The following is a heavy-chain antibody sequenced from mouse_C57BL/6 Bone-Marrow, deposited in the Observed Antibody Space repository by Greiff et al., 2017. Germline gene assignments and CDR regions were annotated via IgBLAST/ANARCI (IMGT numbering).Heavy chain of an antibody. Sequence: QVQLKQSGPGLVQPSQSLSITCTVSGFSLTSYGVHWVRQSPGKGLEWLGVIWSGGSTDYNAAFISRLSIRKDNSKSQVFFKMNSLQADDTAIYYCSRKGTMINYAMDYWGQGTSVTVSS. CDR3: SRKGTMINYAMDY. J-gene: IGHJ4*01. CDR1: GFSLTSYG. V-gene: IGHV2-2*01. CDR2: IWSGGST. D-gene: IGHD2-4*01.